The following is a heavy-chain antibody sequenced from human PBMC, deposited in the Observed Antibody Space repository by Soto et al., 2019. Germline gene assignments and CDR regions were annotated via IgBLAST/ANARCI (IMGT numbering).Heavy chain of an antibody. CDR3: AMEYCSSTSCYRDY. Sequence: QVQLVQSGAEVKKPGSSVKVSCKASGGTFSSYTISWVRQAPGQGLEWMGRIIPILGIANYEQKFQCRVTITADKSTSTAYMELSSLSSEDTAVYYCAMEYCSSTSCYRDYWGQGTLVTVSS. J-gene: IGHJ4*02. V-gene: IGHV1-69*02. CDR2: IIPILGIA. D-gene: IGHD2-2*02. CDR1: GGTFSSYT.